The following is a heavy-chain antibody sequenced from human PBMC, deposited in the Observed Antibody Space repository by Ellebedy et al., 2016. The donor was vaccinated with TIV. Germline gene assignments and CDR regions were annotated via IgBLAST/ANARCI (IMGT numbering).Heavy chain of an antibody. D-gene: IGHD3-10*01. Sequence: GESLKISCAASGFSLTGSDLHWVRRPAGKGLEWVSASGSAGDTYYPESVRGRFTISRERAKSYFYLQMNSLTAGDTAVYYCARGGPGGDNWFFGLWGRGTRVTVSS. CDR3: ARGGPGGDNWFFGL. CDR1: GFSLTGSD. V-gene: IGHV3-13*01. CDR2: SGSAGDT. J-gene: IGHJ2*01.